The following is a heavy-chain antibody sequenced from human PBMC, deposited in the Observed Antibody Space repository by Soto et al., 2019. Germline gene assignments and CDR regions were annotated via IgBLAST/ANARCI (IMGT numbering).Heavy chain of an antibody. Sequence: EVRLLESGGGLVQPGGSLRLCCVASGFTFSNYAMTWVRQAPGKGLEWVSSIFGGGRTTYYADSVKGRFTISRDNSKNTLCLQMNSLRAEDTAVYYCAKVRRIAAAGENDSWGQGTLVTVSS. J-gene: IGHJ4*02. D-gene: IGHD6-13*01. CDR1: GFTFSNYA. CDR2: IFGGGRTT. V-gene: IGHV3-23*01. CDR3: AKVRRIAAAGENDS.